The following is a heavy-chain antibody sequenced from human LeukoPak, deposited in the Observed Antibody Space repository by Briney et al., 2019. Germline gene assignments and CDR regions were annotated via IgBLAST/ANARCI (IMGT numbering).Heavy chain of an antibody. CDR1: GFTFSSYS. D-gene: IGHD1-7*01. Sequence: GGSLRLSCAASGFTFSSYSMNWVRQAPGKGLEWVSSISSSSSYIYYADSVKGRFTISRDNAKNSLYLQMNSLRAEDTAVYYCAREHFTLNNWNYAVSCYGMDVWGQGTTVTVSS. J-gene: IGHJ6*02. V-gene: IGHV3-21*01. CDR2: ISSSSSYI. CDR3: AREHFTLNNWNYAVSCYGMDV.